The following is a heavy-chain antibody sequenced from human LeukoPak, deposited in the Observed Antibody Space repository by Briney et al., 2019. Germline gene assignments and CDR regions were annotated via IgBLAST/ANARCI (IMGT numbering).Heavy chain of an antibody. D-gene: IGHD5-12*01. CDR1: GYTFTGYY. Sequence: ASVKVSCKASGYTFTGYYMHWVRQAPGQGLEWMGWINPNSGGTNYAQKFQGRVTMTRDTSISTAYMELSRLRSDDTAVYYCARLPDVDIVATIDCWGQGTLVTVSS. CDR3: ARLPDVDIVATIDC. V-gene: IGHV1-2*02. CDR2: INPNSGGT. J-gene: IGHJ4*02.